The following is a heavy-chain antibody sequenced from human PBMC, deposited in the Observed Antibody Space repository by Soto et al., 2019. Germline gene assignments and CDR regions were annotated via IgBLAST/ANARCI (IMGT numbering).Heavy chain of an antibody. CDR2: TGLNGRTT. J-gene: IGHJ4*02. Sequence: EVQLLESGGGLVQPGGSLRLSCAASGFTFSMSAMTWVRQAPGKGLEWVSTTGLNGRTTYYADSVKGRFTISRDNSKNTLDLHMSSLRAEDTAVYYCATVHSTARSFDYWGQGTLVTVSS. D-gene: IGHD6-13*01. V-gene: IGHV3-23*01. CDR3: ATVHSTARSFDY. CDR1: GFTFSMSA.